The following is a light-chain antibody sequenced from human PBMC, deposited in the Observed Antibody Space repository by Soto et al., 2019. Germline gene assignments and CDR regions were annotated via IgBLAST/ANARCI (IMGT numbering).Light chain of an antibody. CDR1: QSISSW. CDR3: QHYNSYSGA. V-gene: IGKV1-5*02. J-gene: IGKJ1*01. Sequence: DIQMTQSPSTLSASLGDRVIIVCRASQSISSWLAWYQHRPGKAPKLLIYNASTLKSGVPSRFSGSGSGTEFTLTISSLQPDDFATYYCQHYNSYSGAFGQGTKVDI. CDR2: NAS.